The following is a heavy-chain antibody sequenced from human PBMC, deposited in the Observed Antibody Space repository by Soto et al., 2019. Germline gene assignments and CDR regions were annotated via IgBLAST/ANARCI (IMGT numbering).Heavy chain of an antibody. Sequence: PGGSLRLSCAASGFTFSSYAMSWVRQAPGKGLEWVSAISGSGGSTYYADSVKGRFTISRDNSKNTLYLQMNSLRAEDTAVYYCAKDLGWLDIVVVTAIQTLDAFDIWGQGTMVTVSS. CDR3: AKDLGWLDIVVVTAIQTLDAFDI. CDR1: GFTFSSYA. V-gene: IGHV3-23*01. J-gene: IGHJ3*02. D-gene: IGHD2-21*02. CDR2: ISGSGGST.